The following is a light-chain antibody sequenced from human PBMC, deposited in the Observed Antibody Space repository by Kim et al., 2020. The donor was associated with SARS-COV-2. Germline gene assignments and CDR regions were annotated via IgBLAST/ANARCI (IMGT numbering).Light chain of an antibody. CDR1: QSVSSY. CDR3: QQRGNWPIT. J-gene: IGKJ5*01. Sequence: EIVLTQSPATLSLSPGERATLSCRASQSVSSYLAWYQQKPGQAPRLLIYDASSRATGIPARFSGSGSGTDFTLTISSLEPEDFAVYYCQQRGNWPITFGQGTRLEIK. V-gene: IGKV3-11*01. CDR2: DAS.